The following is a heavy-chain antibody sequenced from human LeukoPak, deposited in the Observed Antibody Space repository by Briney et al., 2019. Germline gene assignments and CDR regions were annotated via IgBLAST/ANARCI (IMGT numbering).Heavy chain of an antibody. CDR2: ISGSGGST. D-gene: IGHD6-19*01. CDR3: AKEKQWLVNPTLFDY. Sequence: GGSVRLSCAASGFTVSSNYMSWVRQAPGKGLEWVSAISGSGGSTCYADSVKGRFTISRDNSKNTLYLQMNSLRAEDTAVYYCAKEKQWLVNPTLFDYWGQGTLVTVSS. V-gene: IGHV3-23*01. J-gene: IGHJ4*02. CDR1: GFTVSSNY.